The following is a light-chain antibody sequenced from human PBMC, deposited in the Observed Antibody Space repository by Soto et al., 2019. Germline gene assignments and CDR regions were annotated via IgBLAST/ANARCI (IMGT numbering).Light chain of an antibody. V-gene: IGKV4-1*01. J-gene: IGKJ1*01. CDR2: WAS. CDR3: HQYYNTPGA. CDR1: QTVLYSPNNKNY. Sequence: DIVMTQSPDSLAVSLGERATINCKSSQTVLYSPNNKNYLAWFQQKPGQPPKLLIHWASIREHGVPDRFSGSGSGTDFTLTISSLQADDVAVYYCHQYYNTPGAFGQATKVDIK.